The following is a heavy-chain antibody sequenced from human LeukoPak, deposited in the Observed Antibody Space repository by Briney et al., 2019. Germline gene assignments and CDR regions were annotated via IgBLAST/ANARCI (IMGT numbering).Heavy chain of an antibody. CDR1: GGSISSGDYY. CDR2: IYYSEST. V-gene: IGHV4-30-4*02. D-gene: IGHD2-15*01. Sequence: SETLSLTCTVSGGSISSGDYYWSWIRQPPGKGLEWIGYIYYSESTYYNPSLKSRVTISVDTSKNQFSLKLSSVTAADTAVYYCAGTPILGYCSGGSCYYFDYWGQGTLVTVSS. CDR3: AGTPILGYCSGGSCYYFDY. J-gene: IGHJ4*02.